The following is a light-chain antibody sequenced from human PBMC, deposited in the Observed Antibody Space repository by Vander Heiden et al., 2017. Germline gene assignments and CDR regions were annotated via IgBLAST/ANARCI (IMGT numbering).Light chain of an antibody. J-gene: IGLJ2*01. CDR2: KDS. CDR1: ALPKQY. CDR3: QSADSSGTYVV. Sequence: SDELTQPPSGAVSPGQKARITCSGDALPKQYAYWYQQKPGQAPVLVIYKDSERPSGIPERFSGSSSGTTVTLTISGVQAEDEADYYCQSADSSGTYVVFGGGTKLTVL. V-gene: IGLV3-25*03.